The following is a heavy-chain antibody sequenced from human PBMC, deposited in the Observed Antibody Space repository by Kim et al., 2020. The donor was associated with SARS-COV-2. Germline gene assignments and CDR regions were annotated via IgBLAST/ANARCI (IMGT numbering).Heavy chain of an antibody. CDR3: GRGEIGYCSSTTCSDAFDI. D-gene: IGHD2-2*01. CDR2: INAGNGNT. CDR1: GFTFTNYV. V-gene: IGHV1-3*01. Sequence: ASVKVSCKASGFTFTNYVIHWVRQAPGQRLEWMGWINAGNGNTKYSQKFQGRVTITRDSSASAAYMELSSLRSEDTAIYYCGRGEIGYCSSTTCSDAFDIWGQGTGVTVSS. J-gene: IGHJ3*02.